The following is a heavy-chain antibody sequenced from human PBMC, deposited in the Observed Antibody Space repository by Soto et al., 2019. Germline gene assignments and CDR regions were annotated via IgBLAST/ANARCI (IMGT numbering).Heavy chain of an antibody. D-gene: IGHD6-19*01. CDR1: GFTFSNFA. CDR3: ARPKAAWNSGSGWSYDAFDI. J-gene: IGHJ3*02. Sequence: GGSLRLSCAASGFTFSNFAMHWVRQAPGKGLEWVALISYDGTYKYYADSVKGRFTISRDNSENTLYLQMSSLRSDDTAVYYCARPKAAWNSGSGWSYDAFDIWGQGTMVTVSS. CDR2: ISYDGTYK. V-gene: IGHV3-30-3*01.